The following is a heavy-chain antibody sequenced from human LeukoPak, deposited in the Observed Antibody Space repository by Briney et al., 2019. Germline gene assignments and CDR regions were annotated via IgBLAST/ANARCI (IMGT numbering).Heavy chain of an antibody. CDR2: IRSGSYSH. CDR3: ARGKRTFDH. Sequence: GGSLRLSCVVSGFDLTGNYMSWIRQAPGKEPEWVAYIRSGSYSHYYADSVRCRFTISRYNAQNFLYLEMSDLRVEDTALYYCARGKRTFDHWGQGTLVTVTS. CDR1: GFDLTGNY. J-gene: IGHJ5*02. V-gene: IGHV3-11*01.